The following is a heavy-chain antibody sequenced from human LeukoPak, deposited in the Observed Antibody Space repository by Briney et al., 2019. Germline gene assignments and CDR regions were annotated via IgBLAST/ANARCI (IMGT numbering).Heavy chain of an antibody. D-gene: IGHD6-19*01. CDR2: ISGSGGST. V-gene: IGHV3-23*01. CDR3: AAPPSSGWYNFGY. Sequence: GGSLRLSCAASGFTFSSYAMSWVRQAPGKGLEWVSAISGSGGSTYYADSVKGRFTISRDNSKNTLYLQMNSLRAEDTAVYYCAAPPSSGWYNFGYWGQGTLVTVSS. J-gene: IGHJ4*02. CDR1: GFTFSSYA.